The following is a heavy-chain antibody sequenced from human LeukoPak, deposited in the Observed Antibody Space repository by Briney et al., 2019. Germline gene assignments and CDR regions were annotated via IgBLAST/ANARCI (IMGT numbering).Heavy chain of an antibody. J-gene: IGHJ4*02. CDR1: GLTFSSHW. V-gene: IGHV3-21*01. Sequence: GGSLRLSCAASGLTFSSHWMHWVRQAPGKGLEWVSSITGISTYMYYTDSVKGRFTISRDNAKNSLYLQMNSLRAEDTAVYYCARVKSVPAARDSSLGIDYWGQGTLVSVSS. CDR3: ARVKSVPAARDSSLGIDY. D-gene: IGHD2-2*01. CDR2: ITGISTYM.